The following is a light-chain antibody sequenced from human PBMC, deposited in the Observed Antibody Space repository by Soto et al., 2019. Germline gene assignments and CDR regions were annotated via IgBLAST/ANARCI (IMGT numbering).Light chain of an antibody. V-gene: IGKV1-6*01. Sequence: QLTQSPSSLSTCVEGRVTITSRASQGIRNDLGWYQQKPGKAPKLLIYAATTLQSGVPSRFSGSGSGTDFTLTISSLQPEDFATYYCLQDYNYPLTFGGGTKVDIK. CDR1: QGIRND. CDR2: AAT. J-gene: IGKJ4*01. CDR3: LQDYNYPLT.